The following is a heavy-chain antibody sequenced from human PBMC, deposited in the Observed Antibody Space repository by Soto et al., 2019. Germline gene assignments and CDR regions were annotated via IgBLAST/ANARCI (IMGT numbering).Heavy chain of an antibody. CDR2: TRNKANSYTT. Sequence: PGGSLRLSCATSGFTFSDHYMDWVRQAPGKGLEWVGRTRNKANSYTTEYAASVKGRFIISRDDSKNSLYLQMDSLKTEDTAVYYCAREPGYYDILTGFDYWGQGTLATVSS. D-gene: IGHD3-9*01. CDR3: AREPGYYDILTGFDY. J-gene: IGHJ4*02. V-gene: IGHV3-72*01. CDR1: GFTFSDHY.